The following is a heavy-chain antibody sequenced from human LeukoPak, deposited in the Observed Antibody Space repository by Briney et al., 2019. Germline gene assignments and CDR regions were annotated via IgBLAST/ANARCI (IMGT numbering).Heavy chain of an antibody. CDR1: GFTFSSYA. V-gene: IGHV3-23*01. D-gene: IGHD3-22*01. J-gene: IGHJ4*02. CDR3: SVMHRYYDGSGYWVQ. CDR2: ISTNGGST. Sequence: GGSLRLSCDASGFTFSSYAMSWVRQAPGKGLEWVAGISTNGGSTSYAVSVKCRLTISRDNPRNMLYMEMISLRAEDTAVYYCSVMHRYYDGSGYWVQWGQGTLVTVSS.